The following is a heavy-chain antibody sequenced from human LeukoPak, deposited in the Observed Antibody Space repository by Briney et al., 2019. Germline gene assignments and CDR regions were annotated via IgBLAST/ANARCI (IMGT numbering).Heavy chain of an antibody. Sequence: AGGSLRLSCVASAFTFSSYSMNWVRQAPGKGLEWVANIKQDGSERYYVDSVKGRFTISRDNAKNSLYLQMNSLRAEDTAVYYCACSRTNDYWGQGTLVTVSS. CDR1: AFTFSSYS. V-gene: IGHV3-7*01. CDR2: IKQDGSER. D-gene: IGHD2-2*01. J-gene: IGHJ4*02. CDR3: ACSRTNDY.